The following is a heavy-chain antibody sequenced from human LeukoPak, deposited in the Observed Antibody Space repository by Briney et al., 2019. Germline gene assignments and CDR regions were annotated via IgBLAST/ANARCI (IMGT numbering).Heavy chain of an antibody. Sequence: GESLKISCKGSGYSFTSYWIGWVRQMPGKGLEWMGIIYPGDSDTRYSPSFQGQVTISADKPISTAYLQWSSLKASDTAMYYCARGVVVVAATQLAFDIWGQGTMVTVSS. V-gene: IGHV5-51*01. J-gene: IGHJ3*02. CDR2: IYPGDSDT. CDR3: ARGVVVVAATQLAFDI. CDR1: GYSFTSYW. D-gene: IGHD2-15*01.